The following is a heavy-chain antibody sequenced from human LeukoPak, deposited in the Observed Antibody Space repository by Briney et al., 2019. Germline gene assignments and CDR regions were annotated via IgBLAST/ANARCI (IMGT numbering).Heavy chain of an antibody. Sequence: PGGSLRHSCAGSGFTISSYAMSWVRQAPGKGLEWVSAISGSGGSTYYADSVKGRFTISRDNSKNTLYLQMNSLRADDTAVYYCARRAGAYSHPYDYWGQGTLVTVSS. V-gene: IGHV3-23*01. J-gene: IGHJ4*02. D-gene: IGHD4/OR15-4a*01. CDR3: ARRAGAYSHPYDY. CDR2: ISGSGGST. CDR1: GFTISSYA.